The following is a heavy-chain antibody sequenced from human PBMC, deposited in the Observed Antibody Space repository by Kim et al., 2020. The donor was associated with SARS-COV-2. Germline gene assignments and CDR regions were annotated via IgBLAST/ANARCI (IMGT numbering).Heavy chain of an antibody. Sequence: YYADSVKGRFTISRDNAKNTLYLQMNSLRADDTAVYYCAKDRGMGGAFDIWGQGTMVTVSS. V-gene: IGHV3-23*01. D-gene: IGHD3-10*01. CDR3: AKDRGMGGAFDI. J-gene: IGHJ3*02.